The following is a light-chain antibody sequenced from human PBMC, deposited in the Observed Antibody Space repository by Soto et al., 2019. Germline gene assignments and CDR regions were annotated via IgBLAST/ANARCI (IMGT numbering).Light chain of an antibody. CDR3: QHYNNYPWT. V-gene: IGKV1-5*01. CDR1: ENINRW. Sequence: DIQMTQSPSTLSASVGDRVTLTCRASENINRWLAWYQQKPGTAPKFLIYDASSLESGVPSRFSGSGSGTEFTLTIGSLQPDDFATYYCQHYNNYPWTFGQGTKVEIK. CDR2: DAS. J-gene: IGKJ1*01.